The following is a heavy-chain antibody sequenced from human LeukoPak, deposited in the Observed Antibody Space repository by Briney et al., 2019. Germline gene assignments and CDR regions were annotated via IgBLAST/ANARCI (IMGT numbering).Heavy chain of an antibody. CDR2: ITSSSTV. J-gene: IGHJ4*02. CDR3: ASGYYYGSGSRPQYEY. D-gene: IGHD3-10*01. V-gene: IGHV3-48*04. CDR1: GFTFSNYS. Sequence: PGGSLRLSCAASGFTFSNYSMNWVRQAPGKGLEWVSYITSSSTVYYAGSVKGRFTISRDNAKNTVYLQMNSLRAEDTAVYYCASGYYYGSGSRPQYEYWGQGTLVTVSS.